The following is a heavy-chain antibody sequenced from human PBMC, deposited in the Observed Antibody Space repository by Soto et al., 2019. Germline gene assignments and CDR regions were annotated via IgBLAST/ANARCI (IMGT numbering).Heavy chain of an antibody. J-gene: IGHJ3*02. Sequence: SETLSLTCTVSGGSISSYYWSWIRQPPGKGLEWIGYIYYSGSTNYNPSLKSRVTISVDTSKNQFSLKLSSVTAADTAVYYCARVELRGGAFDIWGQGTMVTVSS. D-gene: IGHD1-26*01. CDR1: GGSISSYY. V-gene: IGHV4-59*01. CDR3: ARVELRGGAFDI. CDR2: IYYSGST.